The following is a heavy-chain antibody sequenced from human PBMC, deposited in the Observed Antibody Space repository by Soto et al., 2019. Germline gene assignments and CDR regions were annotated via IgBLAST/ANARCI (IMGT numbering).Heavy chain of an antibody. J-gene: IGHJ2*01. CDR1: GFTFNTYS. Sequence: EVQLVESGGGLVQPGGPLRLSCAASGFTFNTYSMNWVRQAPGKRLEWLSYISSSSSSIYYADSVKGRFTISRDNAKNSLYLQMNSLRAEDTAKYYCARVMSISWYFDLWGRGTLVTVSS. V-gene: IGHV3-48*01. CDR2: ISSSSSSI. CDR3: ARVMSISWYFDL. D-gene: IGHD5-12*01.